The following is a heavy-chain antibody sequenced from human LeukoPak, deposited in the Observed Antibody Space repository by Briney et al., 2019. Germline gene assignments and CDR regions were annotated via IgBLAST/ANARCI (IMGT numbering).Heavy chain of an antibody. D-gene: IGHD3-10*01. V-gene: IGHV4-4*07. CDR2: IYTSGST. J-gene: IGHJ3*02. CDR1: GGSISSYY. CDR3: ARRGRRDYGSGSYMNAFDI. Sequence: SETLSLTCTVSGGSISSYYWSWIRQPAGKGLEWIGRIYTSGSTNYNPSLKSRVTISVDTSKNQFSLKLSSVTAADTAVYYCARRGRRDYGSGSYMNAFDIWGQGTMVTVSS.